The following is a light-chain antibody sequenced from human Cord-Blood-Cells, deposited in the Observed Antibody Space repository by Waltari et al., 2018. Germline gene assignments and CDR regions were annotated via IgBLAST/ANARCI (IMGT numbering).Light chain of an antibody. CDR2: GAS. J-gene: IGKJ5*01. CDR3: QQYNNWIT. V-gene: IGKV3-15*01. CDR1: QRVSSN. Sequence: EIVMTHSPATLSVSPGERATLSCRASQRVSSNLAWYQQKPGQAPRLLIYGASTRATGIPARFSGSGSGTEFTLTISSLQSEDFAVYYCQQYNNWITFGQGTRLEIK.